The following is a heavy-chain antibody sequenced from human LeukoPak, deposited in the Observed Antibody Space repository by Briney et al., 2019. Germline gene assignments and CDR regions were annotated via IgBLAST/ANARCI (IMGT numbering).Heavy chain of an antibody. Sequence: GGSLRLSCVASGFTFSSYAMSWVRQAPGKGLEWVSSFSGSGGSIYYADSVKGRFTISRDNSKNTLYLQMTSLRAEDTAVYYRASADTNLSWFYDLGYWGQGTLVTVSS. J-gene: IGHJ4*02. CDR3: ASADTNLSWFYDLGY. CDR2: FSGSGGSI. CDR1: GFTFSSYA. D-gene: IGHD2/OR15-2a*01. V-gene: IGHV3-23*01.